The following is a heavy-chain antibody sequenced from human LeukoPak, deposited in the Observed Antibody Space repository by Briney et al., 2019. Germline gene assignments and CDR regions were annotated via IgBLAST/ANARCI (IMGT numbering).Heavy chain of an antibody. CDR2: LHADSGMT. CDR3: VKVFLHGPHIEPVGSVGPFDY. CDR1: GFTFSSYA. Sequence: GGSLRLSCATSGFTFSSYAMSWVRQAPGKGLEWVSGLHADSGMTYYADSVKGRFTISRDNSKNTLYFQMNSLRAEDTAVYYCVKVFLHGPHIEPVGSVGPFDYWGQGTLVTVSS. D-gene: IGHD2-2*01. J-gene: IGHJ4*02. V-gene: IGHV3-23*01.